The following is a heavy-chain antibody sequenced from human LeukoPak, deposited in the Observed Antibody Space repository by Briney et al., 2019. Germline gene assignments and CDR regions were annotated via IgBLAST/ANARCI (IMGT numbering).Heavy chain of an antibody. CDR1: GGSISSYY. CDR3: ARHRSPLESFHH. V-gene: IGHV4-59*08. CDR2: IHYSGST. J-gene: IGHJ1*01. Sequence: SETLSLTCTVSGGSISSYYWSWIRQPPGKGLEWIGYIHYSGSTNYNPSLKSRVTISVDTSKDQFSLKLSSVNAADTAMYYCARHRSPLESFHHWGQGTLVTVSS. D-gene: IGHD3-3*01.